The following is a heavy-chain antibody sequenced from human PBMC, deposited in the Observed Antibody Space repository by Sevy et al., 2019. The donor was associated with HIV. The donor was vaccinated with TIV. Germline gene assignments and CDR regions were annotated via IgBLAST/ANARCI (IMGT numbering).Heavy chain of an antibody. CDR3: AKGDTNFYGLDV. CDR1: GFTFSTYA. D-gene: IGHD5-18*01. J-gene: IGHJ6*02. Sequence: GGYLRLSCAASGFTFSTYAMSWVRQAPGKGLEWVSAISGSAGSTYYADSVEGRFTVSRDKSNNTLYLQMNSLRAEDTAVYYCAKGDTNFYGLDVWGQGTTVTVSS. CDR2: ISGSAGST. V-gene: IGHV3-23*01.